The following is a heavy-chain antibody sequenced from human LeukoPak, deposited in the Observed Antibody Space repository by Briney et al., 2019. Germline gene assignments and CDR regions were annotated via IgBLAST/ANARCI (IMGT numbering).Heavy chain of an antibody. D-gene: IGHD6-13*01. CDR2: IYYSGST. J-gene: IGHJ6*03. CDR1: GGSISSYY. V-gene: IGHV4-59*01. CDR3: ARGSSAAGTTVGYMDV. Sequence: SETLSLTCTVSGGSISSYYWSWIRQPPGKGLEWIGYIYYSGSTNYNPSLKSRVTISVDTSKNQFSLKLSSVTAADTAVYYCARGSSAAGTTVGYMDVWGKGTTVTVSS.